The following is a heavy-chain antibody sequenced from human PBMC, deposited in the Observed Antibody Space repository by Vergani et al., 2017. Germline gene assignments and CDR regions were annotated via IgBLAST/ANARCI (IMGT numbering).Heavy chain of an antibody. J-gene: IGHJ5*02. D-gene: IGHD3-10*01. CDR2: IYSGDET. CDR1: GSTVSGNY. Sequence: ELQLVESGGGLVQPGGSLRLSCAASGSTVSGNYMTWVRQAPGKGLEVVSHIYSGDETYYADSVKGRVTISRDTSQNTLHLQINNLRAEDTAVYYCARGNYYGSGTYVDPWGQGTLVTVSS. CDR3: ARGNYYGSGTYVDP. V-gene: IGHV3-66*02.